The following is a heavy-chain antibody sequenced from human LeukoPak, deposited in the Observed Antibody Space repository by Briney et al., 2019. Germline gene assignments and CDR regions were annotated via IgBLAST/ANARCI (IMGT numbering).Heavy chain of an antibody. J-gene: IGHJ6*03. CDR2: MNPNSGNT. Sequence: GASVKVSCKASGYTFTSYDINWVRQATGQGLEWMGWMNPNSGNTGYAQKFQGRVTITRSTSISTAYMELSSLRSEDTAVYYCARVPQIGYCSGCNYYYYMDVWGKGTTVTVSS. CDR3: ARVPQIGYCSGCNYYYYMDV. D-gene: IGHD2-15*01. V-gene: IGHV1-8*03. CDR1: GYTFTSYD.